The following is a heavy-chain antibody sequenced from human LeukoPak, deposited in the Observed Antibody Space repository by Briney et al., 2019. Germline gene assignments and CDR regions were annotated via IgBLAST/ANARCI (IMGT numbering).Heavy chain of an antibody. CDR3: AKGKVTIFGVVIIRPNWFNP. CDR1: GFTFRSYG. CDR2: IQYDGSNK. V-gene: IGHV3-30*02. Sequence: GGSLRLSCAASGFTFRSYGMHWVRQAPAKGLEWVAFIQYDGSNKYYADSVKGRFTISRDNSKNTLYLQMNSLRAEDTAVYYCAKGKVTIFGVVIIRPNWFNPWGQGTLVTVSS. D-gene: IGHD3-3*01. J-gene: IGHJ5*02.